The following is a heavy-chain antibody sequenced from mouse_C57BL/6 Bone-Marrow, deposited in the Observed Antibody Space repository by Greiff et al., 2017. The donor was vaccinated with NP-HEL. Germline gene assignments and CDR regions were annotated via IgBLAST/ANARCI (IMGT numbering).Heavy chain of an antibody. CDR3: ARGLDSSGWFAY. Sequence: QVQLKQPGAELVRPGTSVKLSCKASGYTFTSYWMHWVKQRPGQGLEWIGVIDPSDSYTNYNQKFKGKATLTVDTSSSTAYMQLSSLTSEDSAVYYCARGLDSSGWFAYWGQGTLVTVSA. CDR1: GYTFTSYW. J-gene: IGHJ3*01. D-gene: IGHD3-2*02. CDR2: IDPSDSYT. V-gene: IGHV1-59*01.